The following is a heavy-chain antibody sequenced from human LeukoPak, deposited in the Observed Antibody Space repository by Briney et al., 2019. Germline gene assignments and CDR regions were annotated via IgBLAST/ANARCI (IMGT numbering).Heavy chain of an antibody. J-gene: IGHJ4*02. D-gene: IGHD3-22*01. CDR1: GYTFTSYG. V-gene: IGHV1-18*01. CDR2: ISAYNGNT. Sequence: ASVKVSCKASGYTFTSYGISWVRQAPGRGLERMGWISAYNGNTNYAQKLQGRVTMTTDTSTRTVYMELRSLRSDDTAVYYCARGEYYYDSSGYPDWGQGTLVTVSS. CDR3: ARGEYYYDSSGYPD.